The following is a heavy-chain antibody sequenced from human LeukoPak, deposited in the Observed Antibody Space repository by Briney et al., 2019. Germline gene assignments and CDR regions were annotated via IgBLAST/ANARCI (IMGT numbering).Heavy chain of an antibody. V-gene: IGHV3-11*01. J-gene: IGHJ4*02. D-gene: IGHD6-19*01. CDR3: SGGRDITVAGPGGYFDY. CDR2: ISPGGDAV. CDR1: GFIFSDYH. Sequence: PGGSLRLSCAASGFIFSDYHMSWIRQAAGKGLEWVAYISPGGDAVYFADSVRGRITISRDNAKNSLFLQMSSLTAEVTAVYYCSGGRDITVAGPGGYFDYWGQGSLVTVSS.